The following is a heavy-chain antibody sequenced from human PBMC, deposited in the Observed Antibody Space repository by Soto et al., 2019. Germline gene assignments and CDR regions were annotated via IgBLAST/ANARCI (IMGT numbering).Heavy chain of an antibody. CDR3: ARVLTVTTFDY. J-gene: IGHJ4*02. CDR2: INAGNGIT. Sequence: QVQLVQSGAEVKKPGASVKVSCKASGYTFTSYAMHWVRQAPGQRLEWMGWINAGNGITKYSQKFQGRVTITRDTSASTAYMELSSLRSEDTAVYYCARVLTVTTFDYWGQGTLVTVSS. D-gene: IGHD4-17*01. V-gene: IGHV1-3*01. CDR1: GYTFTSYA.